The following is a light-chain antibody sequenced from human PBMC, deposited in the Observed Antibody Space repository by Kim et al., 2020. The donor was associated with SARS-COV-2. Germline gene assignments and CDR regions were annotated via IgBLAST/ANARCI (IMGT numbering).Light chain of an antibody. CDR2: GAS. J-gene: IGKJ5*01. Sequence: VSPGESATLACRARQSISSNLAWYQQKAGQAPRLLIYGASTRATGMSARFSGSGSGTEFTLTISSLQSEDFAVFYCQQYNSWPITFGQGTRLEIK. CDR3: QQYNSWPIT. CDR1: QSISSN. V-gene: IGKV3-15*01.